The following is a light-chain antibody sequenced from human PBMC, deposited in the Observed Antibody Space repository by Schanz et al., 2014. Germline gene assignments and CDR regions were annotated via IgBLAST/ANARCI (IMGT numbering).Light chain of an antibody. CDR2: ANS. CDR3: SSYAGNNKLL. CDR1: SSNIGSNT. Sequence: QSVLTQPPSASGTPGQRITISCSGSSSNIGSNTVNWYQQLPGPAPKLLMYANSNRPSGVPDRFSGSKSGSTASLTVSGLQAEDEADYYCSSYAGNNKLLFGGGTKLTVL. V-gene: IGLV1-44*01. J-gene: IGLJ2*01.